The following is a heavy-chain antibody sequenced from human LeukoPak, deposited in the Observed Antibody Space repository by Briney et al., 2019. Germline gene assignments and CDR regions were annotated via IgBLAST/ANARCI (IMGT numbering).Heavy chain of an antibody. CDR1: GGSISSYY. CDR2: IYTSGST. V-gene: IGHV4-4*07. D-gene: IGHD3-22*01. CDR3: ARHVPNYYDSSGYFDY. J-gene: IGHJ4*02. Sequence: PSETLSLTCTVSGGSISSYYWSWIRQPAGKGLEWIGRIYTSGSTNYNPSLKSRVTISVDASKNQFSLKLSSVTAADTAVYYCARHVPNYYDSSGYFDYWGQGTLVTVSS.